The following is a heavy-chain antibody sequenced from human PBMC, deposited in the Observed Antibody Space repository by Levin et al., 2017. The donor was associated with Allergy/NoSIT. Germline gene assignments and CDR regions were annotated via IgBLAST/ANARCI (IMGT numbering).Heavy chain of an antibody. CDR3: ARLGYSYVKGMGYFDY. J-gene: IGHJ4*02. Sequence: LSLTCAASGFTFSSYAMHWVRQAPGKGLEWVAVISYDGSNKYYADSVKGRFTISRDNSKNTLYLQMNSLRAEDTAVYYCARLGYSYVKGMGYFDYWGQGTLVTVSS. CDR2: ISYDGSNK. D-gene: IGHD5-18*01. V-gene: IGHV3-30-3*01. CDR1: GFTFSSYA.